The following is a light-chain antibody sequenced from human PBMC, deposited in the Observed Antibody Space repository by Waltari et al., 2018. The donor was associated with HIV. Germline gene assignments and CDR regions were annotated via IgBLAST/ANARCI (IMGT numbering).Light chain of an antibody. CDR3: CSYAGSRSWV. CDR2: DVN. J-gene: IGLJ3*02. V-gene: IGLV2-23*02. Sequence: QSALTQPASVSGSPGQSITISCTGTSSDIGAYNDVSWYQQYPGKAPRLLIHDVNKSPSGVSNRFSGSKSGNTASLTISGLQSEDEADYWCCSYAGSRSWVFGGGTKVTVL. CDR1: SSDIGAYND.